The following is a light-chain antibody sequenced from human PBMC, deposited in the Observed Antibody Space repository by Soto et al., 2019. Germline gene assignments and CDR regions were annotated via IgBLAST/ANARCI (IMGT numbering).Light chain of an antibody. J-gene: IGKJ1*01. CDR3: QQNYRATPWT. Sequence: DIQMTQSPSSLSASVGDRITITCRASQSISRCLNWYQHKRGKAPKLLINAASSLERGVPSRFSGGGSGTDVSLNISSLQPDDFATYYCQQNYRATPWTFGQGTKVEVK. CDR1: QSISRC. CDR2: AAS. V-gene: IGKV1-39*01.